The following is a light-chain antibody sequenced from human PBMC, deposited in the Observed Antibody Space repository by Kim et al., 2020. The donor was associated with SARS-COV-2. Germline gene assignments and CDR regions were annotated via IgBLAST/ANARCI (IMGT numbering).Light chain of an antibody. J-gene: IGKJ5*01. CDR3: QQYNNGPPIS. CDR2: GAS. Sequence: EIVMTQSPATLSVSPGERVTLSCRASQSVSSNLAWYQQKPGQAPRLLIYGASTRATGIPARFSGSGSGTEFTLTISSLQSEDFAVYYCQQYNNGPPISFGQGTRLEIK. V-gene: IGKV3-15*01. CDR1: QSVSSN.